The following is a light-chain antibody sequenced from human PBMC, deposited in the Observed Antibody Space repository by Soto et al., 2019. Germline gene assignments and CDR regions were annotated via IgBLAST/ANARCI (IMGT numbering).Light chain of an antibody. V-gene: IGKV1-5*03. CDR2: KAS. CDR1: QTISSW. J-gene: IGKJ1*01. CDR3: QHYNSYSEA. Sequence: DIQMTQSPSTLSGSVVDSVTITCRTSQTISSWLAWYQQKPGNAPKLMIYKASTLKSGVPSRFSGSGSGTEFTLTISSLQPDDFATYYCQHYNSYSEAFGQGTKVDIK.